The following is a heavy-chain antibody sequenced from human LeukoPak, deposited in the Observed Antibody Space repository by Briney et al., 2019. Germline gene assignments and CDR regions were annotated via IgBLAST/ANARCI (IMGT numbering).Heavy chain of an antibody. V-gene: IGHV4-39*01. Sequence: SETLSLTCTVSGGSISSSSFYWGWIRQPPGKGLEWIGIIYYSGSTYYNPSLKSRVTISVDTSKNQFSLKLNSVTAADTAVYYWAKLVVVGTTPHLGPWGQGTLVTVSS. CDR1: GGSISSSSFY. CDR2: IYYSGST. J-gene: IGHJ5*02. D-gene: IGHD2-15*01. CDR3: AKLVVVGTTPHLGP.